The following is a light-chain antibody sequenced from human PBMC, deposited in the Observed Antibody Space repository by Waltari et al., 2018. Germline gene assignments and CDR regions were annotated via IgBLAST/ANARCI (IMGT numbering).Light chain of an antibody. J-gene: IGKJ5*01. CDR3: QQRSNWPPIT. V-gene: IGKV3-11*01. Sequence: EVVLTQSPATLSVSPGERATLSCRASRSVSSYLAWYQQKPGQAPRLLIYDASIRATGIPARFSGSGSGTDFTLTISTLESEDFAVYYCQQRSNWPPITFGQGTRLEIK. CDR2: DAS. CDR1: RSVSSY.